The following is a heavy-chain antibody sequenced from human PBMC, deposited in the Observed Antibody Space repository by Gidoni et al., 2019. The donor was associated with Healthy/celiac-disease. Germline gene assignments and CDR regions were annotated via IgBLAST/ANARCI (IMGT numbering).Heavy chain of an antibody. D-gene: IGHD2-21*02. CDR2: IKSKTDGGKT. CDR3: TTDVIMLVTAIGPVDY. CDR1: GLPSRKAW. V-gene: IGHV3-15*01. Sequence: VQLVASGGGLVKPGGSLRLSCAASGLPSRKAWRRWVRQAPGKGLEWGGRIKSKTDGGKTDYAAPVKGRFTISRDDSKNTLYLQLNSLKTEDTGVYYCTTDVIMLVTAIGPVDYWGQGTQVTVSS. J-gene: IGHJ4*02.